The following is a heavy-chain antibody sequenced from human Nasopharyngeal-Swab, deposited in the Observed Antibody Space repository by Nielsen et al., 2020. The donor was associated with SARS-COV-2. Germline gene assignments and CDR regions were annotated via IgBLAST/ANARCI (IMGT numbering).Heavy chain of an antibody. D-gene: IGHD5-12*01. Sequence: ETLDPTWAVDGGSSSGNYWTWIRQPQGKGLEGIGEINHSGSTNYNPSLKSRVTISVDTSKNQFSLKLSPVTAADTAVYYCARGGYSGYDSSNWFDPWGQGTLVTVSS. CDR3: ARGGYSGYDSSNWFDP. V-gene: IGHV4-34*01. CDR2: INHSGST. J-gene: IGHJ5*02. CDR1: GGSSSGNY.